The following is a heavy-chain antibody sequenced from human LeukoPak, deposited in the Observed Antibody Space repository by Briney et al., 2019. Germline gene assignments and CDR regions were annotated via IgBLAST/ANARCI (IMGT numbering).Heavy chain of an antibody. CDR3: AGGYSSSWYYY. V-gene: IGHV4-59*01. CDR2: IYYSGST. Sequence: SETLSLTCTVSGGSISSYYWSWLRQPPGKGLEWIGYIYYSGSTDYNPSLKSRVTISVDTSKNQFSLKLSSVTAADTAVYYCAGGYSSSWYYYWGQGTLVTVSS. D-gene: IGHD6-13*01. CDR1: GGSISSYY. J-gene: IGHJ4*02.